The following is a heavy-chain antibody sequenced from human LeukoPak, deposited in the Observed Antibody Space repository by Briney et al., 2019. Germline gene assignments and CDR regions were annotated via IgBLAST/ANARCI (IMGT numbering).Heavy chain of an antibody. J-gene: IGHJ4*02. Sequence: GGSLRLSCAASGFTFSSYSMNWVRQAPGKGLEWVSSISSSSHIYYADSVKGRFTISRDNAKNSLYLQMNSLRAEDTAVYYCARDRPWLTRAGYWGQGTLVTVSS. CDR2: ISSSSHI. CDR1: GFTFSSYS. D-gene: IGHD5-18*01. CDR3: ARDRPWLTRAGY. V-gene: IGHV3-21*01.